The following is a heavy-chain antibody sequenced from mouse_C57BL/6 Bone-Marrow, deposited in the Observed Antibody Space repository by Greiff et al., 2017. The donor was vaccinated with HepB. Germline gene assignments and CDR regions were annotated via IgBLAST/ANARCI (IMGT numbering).Heavy chain of an antibody. J-gene: IGHJ2*01. V-gene: IGHV1-15*01. D-gene: IGHD2-3*01. CDR3: TREGLLNY. CDR2: IDPETGGT. Sequence: HGLEWIGAIDPETGGTAYNQKFKGKAILTADKSSSTAYMELRSLTSEDSAVYYCTREGLLNYWGQGTTLTVSS.